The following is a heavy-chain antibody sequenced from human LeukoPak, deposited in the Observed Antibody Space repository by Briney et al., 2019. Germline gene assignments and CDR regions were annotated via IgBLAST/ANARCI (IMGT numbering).Heavy chain of an antibody. Sequence: GGSLRLSCAASGFTFSSYAMHWVRQAPGKGLEWVAVISYDGSNKYYADSVKGRFTISRDNSKNTLYLQMNSLRAEDTAVYYCARPEVGATGYNWFDPWGQGTLVTVSS. CDR2: ISYDGSNK. J-gene: IGHJ5*02. V-gene: IGHV3-30-3*01. D-gene: IGHD1-26*01. CDR3: ARPEVGATGYNWFDP. CDR1: GFTFSSYA.